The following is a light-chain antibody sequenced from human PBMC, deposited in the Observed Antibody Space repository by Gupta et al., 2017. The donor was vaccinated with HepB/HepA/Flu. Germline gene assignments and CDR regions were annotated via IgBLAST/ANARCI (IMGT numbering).Light chain of an antibody. CDR3: QQVNSYPIT. Sequence: DIQLTQSPSFLSASVGDRVTITCRARHDINSYLIWYQQKPGKAPNLLIYTASTLQGGVPSRFSGSGSGTEFTLTISSLQPEDFATYYCQQVNSYPITFGQGTRLDIK. CDR2: TAS. V-gene: IGKV1-9*01. CDR1: HDINSY. J-gene: IGKJ5*01.